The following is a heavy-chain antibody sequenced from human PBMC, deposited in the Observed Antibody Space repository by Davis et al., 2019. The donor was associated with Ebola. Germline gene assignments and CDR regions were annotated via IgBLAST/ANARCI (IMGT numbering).Heavy chain of an antibody. J-gene: IGHJ6*02. CDR1: GYTFTNYY. CDR2: INPSGGST. V-gene: IGHV1-46*01. Sequence: ASVKVSCKASGYTFTNYYMHWVRQAPGQGLEWMGVINPSGGSTSYAQKFQGRVTMTRDTSTSTVYMELTSLRSEDTAVYYCARDGGDCSGGSAPWFGVDVWGQGTTVTVSS. D-gene: IGHD2-15*01. CDR3: ARDGGDCSGGSAPWFGVDV.